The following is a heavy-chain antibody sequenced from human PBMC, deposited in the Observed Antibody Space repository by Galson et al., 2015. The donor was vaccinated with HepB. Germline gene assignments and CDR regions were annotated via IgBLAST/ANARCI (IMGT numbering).Heavy chain of an antibody. CDR2: IWYDGSNK. J-gene: IGHJ4*02. CDR3: ARTFWRVLRAGYSSSWPPSPFDY. CDR1: GFTFSSYG. V-gene: IGHV3-33*08. D-gene: IGHD6-13*01. Sequence: SLRLSCAASGFTFSSYGMHWVRQAPGKGLEWVAVIWYDGSNKYYADSVKGRFTISRDNSKNTLYLQMNSLRAEDTAVYYCARTFWRVLRAGYSSSWPPSPFDYWGQGTLVTVSS.